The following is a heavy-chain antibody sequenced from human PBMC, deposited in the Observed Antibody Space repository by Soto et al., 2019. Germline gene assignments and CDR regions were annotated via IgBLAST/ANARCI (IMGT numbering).Heavy chain of an antibody. J-gene: IGHJ4*02. CDR2: INPNSGGT. CDR1: GYTFTGYY. Sequence: GASVKVSCKASGYTFTGYYMHWVRQAPGQGLEWMGWINPNSGGTNYAQKFQGRVTITADESTSTAYMELSSLRSEDTAVYYCARDLYDYVWGSYRSPFGYWGQGTLVTVSS. V-gene: IGHV1-2*02. D-gene: IGHD3-16*02. CDR3: ARDLYDYVWGSYRSPFGY.